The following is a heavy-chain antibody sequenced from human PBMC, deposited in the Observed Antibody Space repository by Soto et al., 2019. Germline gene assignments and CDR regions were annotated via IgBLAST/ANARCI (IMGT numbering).Heavy chain of an antibody. CDR1: GFTFSSYW. D-gene: IGHD6-13*01. Sequence: GGSLRLSCAASGFTFSSYWMSWVRQAPGKGLEWVANIKQDGSEKYYVDSVKGRFTISRDNAKNSLYLQMNSLRAEDTAVYYCARGGGSSSWGYYYYYYGMDVWGQGTTVTVSS. CDR2: IKQDGSEK. V-gene: IGHV3-7*03. J-gene: IGHJ6*02. CDR3: ARGGGSSSWGYYYYYYGMDV.